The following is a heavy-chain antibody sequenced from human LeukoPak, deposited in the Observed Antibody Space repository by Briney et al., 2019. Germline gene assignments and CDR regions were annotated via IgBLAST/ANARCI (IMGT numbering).Heavy chain of an antibody. D-gene: IGHD1-26*01. J-gene: IGHJ5*02. CDR1: GGSFSGYY. CDR3: ARGRSGSLSTTLWHWFDP. Sequence: SETLSLTCAVYGGSFSGYYWSWIRQPPGKGLEWIGEINHSGSTNYNPSLKSRVTISVDTSKNQFSLKLSSVTAADTAVYYCARGRSGSLSTTLWHWFDPWGQGTLVTVSS. V-gene: IGHV4-34*01. CDR2: INHSGST.